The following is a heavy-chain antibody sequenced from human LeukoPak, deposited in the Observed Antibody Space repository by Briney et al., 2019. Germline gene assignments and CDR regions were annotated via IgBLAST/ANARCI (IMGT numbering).Heavy chain of an antibody. CDR1: GGSISSYY. CDR3: AREEGGYSYGGYWYFDL. J-gene: IGHJ2*01. CDR2: IYYSGST. V-gene: IGHV4-59*01. Sequence: SETLPLTCTVSGGSISSYYWSWIRQPPGKGLEWIGYIYYSGSTNYNPSLKSRVTISVDTSKNQFSLKLSSVTAADTAVYYCAREEGGYSYGGYWYFDLWGRGTLVTVSS. D-gene: IGHD5-18*01.